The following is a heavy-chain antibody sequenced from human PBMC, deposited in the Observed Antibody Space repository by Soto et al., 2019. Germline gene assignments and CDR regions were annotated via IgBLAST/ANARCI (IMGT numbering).Heavy chain of an antibody. V-gene: IGHV2-5*02. J-gene: IGHJ4*02. Sequence: QITLKESGPTLVKPTQTLTLTCTFSGFSLSTSGVGVGWIRQPPGKALEWLALIYWDDDKRYSPSLKSRLTTTKDTSKNQGVLTMTNMDPVDTATDYCAHHIVATLFDYWGQGTLVTVSS. CDR1: GFSLSTSGVG. D-gene: IGHD5-12*01. CDR3: AHHIVATLFDY. CDR2: IYWDDDK.